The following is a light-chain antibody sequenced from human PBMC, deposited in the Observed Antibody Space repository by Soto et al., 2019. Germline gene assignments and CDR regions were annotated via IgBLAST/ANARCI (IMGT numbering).Light chain of an antibody. CDR1: QGISTW. J-gene: IGKJ1*01. V-gene: IGKV1D-16*01. CDR3: QQYNSYST. CDR2: TAS. Sequence: DIQMTQSPSSLSASVGDRVTITFRASQGISTWLAWYQQKPGKAPKLLIYTASRLQTGVPPRFSGSGSGTDFTLTISSLQPDDFATYYCQQYNSYSTFGQGTKVDIK.